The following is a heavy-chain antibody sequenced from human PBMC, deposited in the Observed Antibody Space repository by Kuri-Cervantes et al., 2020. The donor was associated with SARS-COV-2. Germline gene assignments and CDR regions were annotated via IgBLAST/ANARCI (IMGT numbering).Heavy chain of an antibody. CDR2: ISCNSGSI. Sequence: GGSLRLSCAASGFTFDDYAMHWVRQAPGKGLEWVSGISCNSGSIGYADSVKGRITISRDNAKISLYLQMNSLRAEDMALYYCARDHTFLEWSSDAFDIWGQGTMVTVSS. J-gene: IGHJ3*02. V-gene: IGHV3-9*03. CDR1: GFTFDDYA. CDR3: ARDHTFLEWSSDAFDI. D-gene: IGHD3-3*01.